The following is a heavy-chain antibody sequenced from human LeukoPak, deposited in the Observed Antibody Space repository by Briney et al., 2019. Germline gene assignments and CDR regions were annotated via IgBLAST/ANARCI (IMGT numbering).Heavy chain of an antibody. J-gene: IGHJ6*03. CDR1: GYTFTGYY. V-gene: IGHV1-18*04. CDR3: ARFDVRSYYYYMDV. Sequence: ASVKVSCKASGYTFTGYYMHWVRQAPGQGLEWMGWISAYNGNTNYAQKLQGRVTMTTDTSTSTAYMELRSLRSDDTAVYYCARFDVRSYYYYMDVWGKGTTVTVSS. D-gene: IGHD3-10*01. CDR2: ISAYNGNT.